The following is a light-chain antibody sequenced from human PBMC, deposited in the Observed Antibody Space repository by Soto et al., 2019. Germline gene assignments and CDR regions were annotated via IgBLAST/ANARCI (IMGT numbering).Light chain of an antibody. CDR3: CSYTTSNTRQIV. CDR1: SSDVGGYNY. V-gene: IGLV2-14*03. Sequence: QSALSQPGSASWSPGQSVTISCTGTSSDVGGYNYVSWYQHHPGKAPKLMIYDVSNRPSGVSNRFSGSKSGNTASLTISGLQPEDEADYYCCSYTTSNTRQIVFGTGTKVTVL. CDR2: DVS. J-gene: IGLJ1*01.